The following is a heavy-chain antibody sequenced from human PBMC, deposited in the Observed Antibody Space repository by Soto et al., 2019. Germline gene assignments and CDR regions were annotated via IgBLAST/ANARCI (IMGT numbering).Heavy chain of an antibody. Sequence: VQLVESGGGVVQPGKSLRLSCAASGFTFRTYGLYWVRQAPGKGLEWVAVIWYDASNKYYADSVKGQFTISRDNSENTLYLQMSSVSAEDTAVYYCARGRVEGGELDLWGEGTLVTVSS. D-gene: IGHD1-26*01. CDR1: GFTFRTYG. J-gene: IGHJ4*02. V-gene: IGHV3-33*01. CDR3: ARGRVEGGELDL. CDR2: IWYDASNK.